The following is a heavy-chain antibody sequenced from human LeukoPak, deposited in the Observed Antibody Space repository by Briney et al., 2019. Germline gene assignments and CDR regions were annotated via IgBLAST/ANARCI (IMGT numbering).Heavy chain of an antibody. CDR2: INAGNGNT. D-gene: IGHD3-22*01. Sequence: ASVKVSCKASGYTFTSYAMHWVRQAPGQRLEWMGWINAGNGNTKYSQKFQGRVTITRDTSASTAYMELSSLRSEDAAVYYCARGGYHDSSGYHYNNDYWGQGTLVTVSS. J-gene: IGHJ4*02. CDR1: GYTFTSYA. CDR3: ARGGYHDSSGYHYNNDY. V-gene: IGHV1-3*01.